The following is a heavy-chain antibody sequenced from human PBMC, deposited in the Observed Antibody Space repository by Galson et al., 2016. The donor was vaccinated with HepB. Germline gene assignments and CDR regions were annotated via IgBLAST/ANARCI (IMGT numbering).Heavy chain of an antibody. D-gene: IGHD3-10*01. J-gene: IGHJ4*02. V-gene: IGHV4-4*02. Sequence: SETLSLTCDVFGGSISSSNWWSWVRQPPGKGLEWIAEIYHTGSTNYNPSLKSRVIISLDKSKNQFSLRLRSVTAADTAVYYCARDRTMVRGNPEDWGQGILVTVSS. CDR3: ARDRTMVRGNPED. CDR2: IYHTGST. CDR1: GGSISSSNW.